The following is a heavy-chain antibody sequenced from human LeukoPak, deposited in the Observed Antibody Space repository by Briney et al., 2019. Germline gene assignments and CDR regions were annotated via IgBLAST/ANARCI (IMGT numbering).Heavy chain of an antibody. Sequence: ASVKVSCKASGYTFTSYDINWVRQATGQGLEWMGWMNPNSGNTGYAQKFQGRVTITRNTSISTAYMELSSLRSEDTAVHYCARGKGGLVVVGVSYYMDVWGKGTTVTVSS. CDR2: MNPNSGNT. CDR1: GYTFTSYD. V-gene: IGHV1-8*03. D-gene: IGHD2-15*01. CDR3: ARGKGGLVVVGVSYYMDV. J-gene: IGHJ6*03.